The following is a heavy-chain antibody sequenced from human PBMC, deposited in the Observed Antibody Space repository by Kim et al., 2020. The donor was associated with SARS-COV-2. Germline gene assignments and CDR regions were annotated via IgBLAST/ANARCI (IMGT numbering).Heavy chain of an antibody. V-gene: IGHV4-59*01. CDR2: IYYSGST. Sequence: SETLSLTCTVSGGSISSYYWSWIRQPPGKGLEWIGYIYYSGSTNYNPSLKSRVTISVDTSNNQFSLKLSSVTAADTAVYYCARSGYRSGWAIYYYYGMDVWGHGTTVTVSS. CDR3: ARSGYRSGWAIYYYYGMDV. J-gene: IGHJ6*02. CDR1: GGSISSYY. D-gene: IGHD6-19*01.